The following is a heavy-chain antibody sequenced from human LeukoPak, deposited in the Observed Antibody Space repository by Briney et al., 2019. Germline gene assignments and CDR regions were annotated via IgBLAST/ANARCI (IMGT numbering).Heavy chain of an antibody. CDR3: ARGGYYDILTGYPNWFDP. J-gene: IGHJ5*02. D-gene: IGHD3-9*01. Sequence: SETLSLTCAVSGGSISSGGYSWSWIRQPPGQGLEWIGYIYHSGSTYYNPSLKSRVTISVDGSKNQFSLKLSSVTAADTAVYYCARGGYYDILTGYPNWFDPWGQGTLVTVSS. CDR2: IYHSGST. V-gene: IGHV4-30-2*01. CDR1: GGSISSGGYS.